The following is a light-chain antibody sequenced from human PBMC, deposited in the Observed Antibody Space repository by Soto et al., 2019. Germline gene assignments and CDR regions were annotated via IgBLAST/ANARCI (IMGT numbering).Light chain of an antibody. Sequence: IDWMLSAGTLSVAAGGGAPPCRRASQSVSSTYLAWYQQKPGQAPRLLIYGASSRATGIPDRFSGSGSGTDFTLTISRLEPEDFAVYYCQQYGSSLRTFGQGTKVDIK. J-gene: IGKJ1*01. CDR1: QSVSSTY. CDR3: QQYGSSLRT. CDR2: GAS. V-gene: IGKV3-20*01.